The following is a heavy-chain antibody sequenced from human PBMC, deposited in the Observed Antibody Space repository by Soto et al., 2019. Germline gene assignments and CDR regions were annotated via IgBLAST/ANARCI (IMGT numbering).Heavy chain of an antibody. V-gene: IGHV2-5*01. CDR1: GFSLTTGVG. J-gene: IGHJ5*02. Sequence: SGPTLVNPTQPLTLTCSFSGFSLTTGVGVGWIRQPPGKALEWLAIIYWNDEKLYNPSLKTRLTITKDTSKNQVVHTVTDMDPVDTATYYCAHRVNMARGPYNYVGPWGQGTLVTV. CDR3: AHRVNMARGPYNYVGP. D-gene: IGHD3-10*01. CDR2: IYWNDEK.